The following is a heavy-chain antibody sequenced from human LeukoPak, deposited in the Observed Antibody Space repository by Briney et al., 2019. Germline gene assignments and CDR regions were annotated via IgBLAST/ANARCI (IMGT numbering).Heavy chain of an antibody. CDR2: MKYNGSDV. D-gene: IGHD7-27*01. CDR1: GFTFNTYG. CDR3: ARDHSPKWGSGERYFDF. V-gene: IGHV3-33*05. J-gene: IGHJ4*02. Sequence: GGSLRLSCAASGFTFNTYGMHWVRQAPGKGLEWVAVMKYNGSDVYYGDSVKGRFTISRDNSKNTLYLQMNSLRAEGTAVYYWARDHSPKWGSGERYFDFWGQGTLVTVS.